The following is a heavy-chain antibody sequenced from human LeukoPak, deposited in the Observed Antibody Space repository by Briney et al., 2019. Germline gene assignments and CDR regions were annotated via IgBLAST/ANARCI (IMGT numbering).Heavy chain of an antibody. CDR2: IRYDGSQN. CDR3: VKAVVGRISNFDF. D-gene: IGHD1-26*01. Sequence: PGGSLSLSCAASGFTFSSYSMHWVRQAPGKGLEWVAFIRYDGSQNHLTDSVKGRFTVSRDDSRSTLYLQMDSLTVEDTAVYYCVKAVVGRISNFDFWGQGTLVTVSS. CDR1: GFTFSSYS. V-gene: IGHV3-30*02. J-gene: IGHJ4*02.